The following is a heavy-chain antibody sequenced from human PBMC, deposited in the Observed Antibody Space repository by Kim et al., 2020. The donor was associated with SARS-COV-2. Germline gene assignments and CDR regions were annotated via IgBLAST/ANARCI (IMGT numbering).Heavy chain of an antibody. J-gene: IGHJ4*02. V-gene: IGHV3-30*18. Sequence: GGSLRLSCTASGFTFSSYGMHWVRQAPGKGLEWVAVISYDGSNKYYADSVKGRFTISRDNSKNTLYLQMNSLRAEDTAVYYCAKEGQDIVVVVAATPAPLFDYWGQGTLVTVSS. CDR1: GFTFSSYG. CDR2: ISYDGSNK. D-gene: IGHD2-15*01. CDR3: AKEGQDIVVVVAATPAPLFDY.